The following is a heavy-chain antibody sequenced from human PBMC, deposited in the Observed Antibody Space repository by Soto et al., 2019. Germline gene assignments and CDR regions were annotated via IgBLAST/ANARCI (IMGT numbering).Heavy chain of an antibody. Sequence: EVQLVESGGGLVKPVGSLRLSCAASGFTCSGAWMKWVRQAPGKGLEWVGRIKSKADGGTTDHAPPVKGRFTISRYDSKNILFLQMDSLITEDAAIYYCASYRESTGGRHVDFWGQGTLVTVSS. CDR3: ASYRESTGGRHVDF. CDR2: IKSKADGGTT. D-gene: IGHD2-8*02. CDR1: GFTCSGAW. J-gene: IGHJ4*02. V-gene: IGHV3-15*07.